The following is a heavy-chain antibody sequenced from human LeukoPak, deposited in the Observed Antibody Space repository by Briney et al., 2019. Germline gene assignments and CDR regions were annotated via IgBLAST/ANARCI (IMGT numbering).Heavy chain of an antibody. Sequence: GGSLRLSCAASGFTFNSYPMSWVRQAPGKGLEWVSTISDSGSGTYYADSVKGRFTISRDNSKSTLYLEMKSLRPEDTAVYYCARDRPENYWGQGTLVTDSS. CDR3: ARDRPENY. CDR1: GFTFNSYP. CDR2: ISDSGSGT. J-gene: IGHJ4*02. V-gene: IGHV3-23*01.